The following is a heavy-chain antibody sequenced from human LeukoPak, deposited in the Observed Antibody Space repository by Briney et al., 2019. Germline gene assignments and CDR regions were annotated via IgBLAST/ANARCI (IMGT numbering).Heavy chain of an antibody. V-gene: IGHV1-2*02. J-gene: IGHJ5*02. D-gene: IGHD2-8*01. Sequence: ASVKVSCKASGYTFTGYYMHWVRQAPGQGLEWMGWINPNSGGTNYAQKFQGRVTMTRDTSISTAYMELSRLRSDDTAAYYCARDRYCTNGVCYTNWFDRWGQGTLVTVSS. CDR2: INPNSGGT. CDR3: ARDRYCTNGVCYTNWFDR. CDR1: GYTFTGYY.